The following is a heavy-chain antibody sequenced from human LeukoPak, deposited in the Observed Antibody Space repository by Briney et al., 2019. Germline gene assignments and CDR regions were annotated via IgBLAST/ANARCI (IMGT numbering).Heavy chain of an antibody. CDR2: IGSRTGNM. V-gene: IGHV3-21*01. D-gene: IGHD4/OR15-4a*01. CDR3: ARETEPLDYGDSTNLDY. J-gene: IGHJ4*02. CDR1: GFTFSSYS. Sequence: GGSLRLSCAASGFTFSSYSMSWVRQAPGKGLEWVAFIGSRTGNMYYADSVKGRFSIPRDNAKDSVYLQMNSLRADDTAVYYCARETEPLDYGDSTNLDYWGQGTLVTVSS.